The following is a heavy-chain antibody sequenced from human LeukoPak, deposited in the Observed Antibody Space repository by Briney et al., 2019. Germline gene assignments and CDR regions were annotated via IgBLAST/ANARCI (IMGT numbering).Heavy chain of an antibody. D-gene: IGHD3-3*01. CDR1: GFTFSDYY. J-gene: IGHJ4*02. CDR2: ISSSGSTI. CDR3: ARDRDTYYDFWSGNKY. V-gene: IGHV3-11*04. Sequence: PGGSLRLSCAASGFTFSDYYMSWIRQAPGKGLEWVSYISSSGSTIYYADSVKGRFTISRDNSKNTLYLQMNSLRVEDTAVYYCARDRDTYYDFWSGNKYWGQGTLVTVSS.